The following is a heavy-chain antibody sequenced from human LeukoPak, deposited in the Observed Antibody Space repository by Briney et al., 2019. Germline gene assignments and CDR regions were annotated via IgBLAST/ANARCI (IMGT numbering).Heavy chain of an antibody. CDR2: ISSSSSYI. D-gene: IGHD3-3*02. J-gene: IGHJ4*02. CDR3: ARDLGFLEWLLGY. Sequence: GGSLRLSCAASGFTVSSTYMSWVRQAPGRGLEWVSSISSSSSYIYYADSVKGRFTISRDNAKNSLYLQMNSLRAEDTAVYYCARDLGFLEWLLGYWGQGTLVTVSS. V-gene: IGHV3-21*01. CDR1: GFTVSSTY.